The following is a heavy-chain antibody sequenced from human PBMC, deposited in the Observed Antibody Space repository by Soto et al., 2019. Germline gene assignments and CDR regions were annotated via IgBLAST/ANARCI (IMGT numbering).Heavy chain of an antibody. CDR3: ARAFLPHYYGSGSYISPGWFDP. D-gene: IGHD3-10*01. CDR1: GGSISSGGYY. Sequence: SETLSLTCTVSGGSISSGGYYWSWIRQHPGKGLEWIGYIYYSGSTYYNPSLKSRVTISVDTSKNQFSLKLSSVTAADTAVYYCARAFLPHYYGSGSYISPGWFDPWGQGTLVTVSS. V-gene: IGHV4-31*03. J-gene: IGHJ5*02. CDR2: IYYSGST.